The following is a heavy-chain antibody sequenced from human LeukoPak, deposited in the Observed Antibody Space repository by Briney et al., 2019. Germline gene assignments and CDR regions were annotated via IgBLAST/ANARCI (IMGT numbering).Heavy chain of an antibody. D-gene: IGHD5-12*01. CDR3: ARVYGGYRRIDC. Sequence: ASVKVSCKASGYTFTSYYMHWVRQAPGLGLEWMGIINPSGGSTSYAQKFQGRVTMTRDTSTSTVYMELSSLRSEDTAVYYCARVYGGYRRIDCWGQGTLVTVSS. CDR1: GYTFTSYY. J-gene: IGHJ4*02. CDR2: INPSGGST. V-gene: IGHV1-46*01.